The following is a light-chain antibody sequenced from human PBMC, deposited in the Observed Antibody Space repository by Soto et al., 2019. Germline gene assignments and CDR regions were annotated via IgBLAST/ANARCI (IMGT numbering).Light chain of an antibody. Sequence: DIQMTQSPSSLSASVGDRVTITCRAGQSIRNYVSWYQQKPGKAPKFLIYVASTLQIGVPSRFSGSGSGTDFTLIISSLQTEDFATYYCQQTYSSPYTCGPGTELQIK. J-gene: IGKJ2*01. CDR2: VAS. CDR1: QSIRNY. V-gene: IGKV1-39*01. CDR3: QQTYSSPYT.